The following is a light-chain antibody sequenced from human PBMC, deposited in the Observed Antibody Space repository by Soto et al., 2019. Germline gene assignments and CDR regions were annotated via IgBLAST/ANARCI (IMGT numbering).Light chain of an antibody. J-gene: IGKJ4*01. V-gene: IGKV1-9*01. Sequence: DIQLTQSPSFLSASVGDRVTITCRATQGISTYLAWYQQNPGKAPKLLIYAASTLQSGVPSRFSGSGSGTEFTLTISSLRPEDFATYYCKQLKSYTLTFGGGTKVEIK. CDR2: AAS. CDR1: QGISTY. CDR3: KQLKSYTLT.